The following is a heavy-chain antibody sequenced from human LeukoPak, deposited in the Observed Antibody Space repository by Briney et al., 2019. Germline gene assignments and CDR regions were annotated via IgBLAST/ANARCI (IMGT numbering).Heavy chain of an antibody. D-gene: IGHD4-11*01. J-gene: IGHJ5*02. Sequence: SETLSLTCTVSGGSISSYYWSWIRQPPGKGLEWIGYIYYSGSTNYNPSLKSRVTISVNTSKNQFSLKLSSVTAADTAVYYCARVQYGEFDPWGQGTLVTVSS. CDR2: IYYSGST. CDR1: GGSISSYY. CDR3: ARVQYGEFDP. V-gene: IGHV4-59*01.